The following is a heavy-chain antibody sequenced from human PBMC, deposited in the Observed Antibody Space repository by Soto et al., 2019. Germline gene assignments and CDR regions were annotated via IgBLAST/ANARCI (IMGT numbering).Heavy chain of an antibody. D-gene: IGHD6-13*01. CDR3: AGPSSSSWCGYYYYGMDV. CDR1: GYSFTSYW. V-gene: IGHV5-51*01. J-gene: IGHJ6*02. Sequence: GESLKISCKGSGYSFTSYWIGWVRQMPGKGLEWMGIIYPGDSDTRYSPSFQGQVTISADKSISTAYLQWSSLKASDTAMYYCAGPSSSSWCGYYYYGMDVWGQGTTVTVSS. CDR2: IYPGDSDT.